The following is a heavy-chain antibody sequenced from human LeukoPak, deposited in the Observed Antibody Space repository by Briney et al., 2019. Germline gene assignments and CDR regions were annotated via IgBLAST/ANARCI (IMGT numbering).Heavy chain of an antibody. J-gene: IGHJ4*02. Sequence: MSSETLSLTCTVSGGSISSSSYYWGWIRQPPGKGLEWIGSIYYSGSTYYNPSLKSRVTISVDTSKNQFSLKLSSVTAADTAVYYCARELSSSILQFDYWGQGTLVSVSS. CDR2: IYYSGST. V-gene: IGHV4-39*07. D-gene: IGHD6-13*01. CDR3: ARELSSSILQFDY. CDR1: GGSISSSSYY.